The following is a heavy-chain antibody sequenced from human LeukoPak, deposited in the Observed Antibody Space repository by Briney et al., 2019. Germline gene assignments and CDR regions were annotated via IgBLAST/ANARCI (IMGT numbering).Heavy chain of an antibody. Sequence: ASVKVSCKASGYSFTNYDINWVRQAPGQGLEWMGWINPNSGGTNYAQKFQGRVTMTRDTSISTAYMELSRLRSDDTAVYYCASLYSGSHGWFDPWGQGTLVTVSS. CDR1: GYSFTNYD. J-gene: IGHJ5*02. D-gene: IGHD3-10*01. V-gene: IGHV1-2*02. CDR2: INPNSGGT. CDR3: ASLYSGSHGWFDP.